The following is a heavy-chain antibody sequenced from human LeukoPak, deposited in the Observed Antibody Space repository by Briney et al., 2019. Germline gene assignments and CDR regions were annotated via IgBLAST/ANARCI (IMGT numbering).Heavy chain of an antibody. D-gene: IGHD4-11*01. CDR3: AKVATVTTSLGWFDP. CDR2: ISYDGSNK. V-gene: IGHV3-30*18. Sequence: PGRSLRLSRAASGFTFSSYGMHWVRQAPGKGLEWVAVISYDGSNKYYADSVKGRFTISRDNSKNTLYLQMNSLRAEDTAVYYCAKVATVTTSLGWFDPWGQGTLVTVSS. J-gene: IGHJ5*02. CDR1: GFTFSSYG.